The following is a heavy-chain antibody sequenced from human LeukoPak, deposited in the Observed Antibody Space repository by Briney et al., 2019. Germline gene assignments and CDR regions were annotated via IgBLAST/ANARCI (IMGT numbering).Heavy chain of an antibody. CDR2: IYYSGST. Sequence: PSETLSLTCTVFGGSISSSSYYWGWIRQPPGKGLEWIGSIYYSGSTYYNPSLKSRVTISVDTSKNQFSLKLSSVTAADTAVYYCARRDYDFWSGYAFDIWGQGTMVTVSS. V-gene: IGHV4-39*01. J-gene: IGHJ3*02. D-gene: IGHD3-3*01. CDR1: GGSISSSSYY. CDR3: ARRDYDFWSGYAFDI.